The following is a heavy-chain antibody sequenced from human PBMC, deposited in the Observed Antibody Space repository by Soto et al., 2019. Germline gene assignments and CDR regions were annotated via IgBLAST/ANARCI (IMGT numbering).Heavy chain of an antibody. CDR1: GFTFSNYG. CDR3: AKDKVEKGRSWPSY. D-gene: IGHD2-15*01. J-gene: IGHJ4*02. CDR2: ISWDGRNK. V-gene: IGHV3-30*18. Sequence: PGGSLRLFCAPSGFTFSNYGMHWLRQAPGTGLEWVALISWDGRNKYYADSVKGRFTISRDNLKSTLYLQMNSLRGEDTAVYYCAKDKVEKGRSWPSYWGQRTLFTVPS.